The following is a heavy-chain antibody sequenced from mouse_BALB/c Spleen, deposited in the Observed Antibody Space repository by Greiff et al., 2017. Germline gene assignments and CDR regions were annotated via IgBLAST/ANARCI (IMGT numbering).Heavy chain of an antibody. CDR2: IYPGDGDT. CDR1: GYTFTSYW. V-gene: IGHV1-87*01. J-gene: IGHJ4*01. CDR3: ARNYDAMDY. Sequence: QVQLKQSGTVLARPGASVKMSCKASGYTFTSYWMQWVKQRPGQGLEWIGAIYPGDGDTRYTQKFKGKATLTADKSSSTAYMQLSSLASEDSAVYYCARNYDAMDYWGQGTSVTVSS.